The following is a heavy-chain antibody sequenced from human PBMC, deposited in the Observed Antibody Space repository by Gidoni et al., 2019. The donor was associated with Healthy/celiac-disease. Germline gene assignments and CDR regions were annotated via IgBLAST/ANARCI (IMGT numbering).Heavy chain of an antibody. CDR3: ATTKRERQGIAAAGTDY. J-gene: IGHJ4*02. CDR1: GGSFSGYY. Sequence: QVQLQQWGAGLLKPSETLSLTCAVYGGSFSGYYWSWIRQPPGKGLEWIGEINHSGSTNYNPSLKSRVTISVDTSKNQSSLKLSSVTAADTAVYYCATTKRERQGIAAAGTDYWGQGTLVTVSS. V-gene: IGHV4-34*01. CDR2: INHSGST. D-gene: IGHD6-13*01.